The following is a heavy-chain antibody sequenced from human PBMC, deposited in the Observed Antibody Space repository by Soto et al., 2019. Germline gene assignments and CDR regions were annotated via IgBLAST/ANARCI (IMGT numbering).Heavy chain of an antibody. D-gene: IGHD6-13*01. V-gene: IGHV3-30-3*01. CDR2: ISYDGTTE. CDR3: ARDWRTAGTTGWFDP. Sequence: QEQVVESGGGVVQPGRSLRLSCAASGFTFSTHAMHWVRQAPGRGLEWVAIISYDGTTEDYADSVKGRFTISRDNSKNAVYLQMNSLRSEDTALYYCARDWRTAGTTGWFDPWGQGTLVTVSS. CDR1: GFTFSTHA. J-gene: IGHJ5*02.